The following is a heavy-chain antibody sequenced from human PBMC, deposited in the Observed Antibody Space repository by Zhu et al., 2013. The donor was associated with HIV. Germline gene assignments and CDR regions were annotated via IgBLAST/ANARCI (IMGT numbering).Heavy chain of an antibody. D-gene: IGHD6-13*01. Sequence: QVQLVQSGAEVKKPGASVKVSCKASGYTFTNYDINWVRQATGQGLEWMGWMNPNSGNTGYAQIFQGRVTLTRNTSISTAYMELSSLRSEDTAVYYXARRIEAFGTPLGYWGQGTLVTVSS. CDR3: ARRIEAFGTPLGY. CDR1: GYTFTNYD. J-gene: IGHJ4*02. CDR2: MNPNSGNT. V-gene: IGHV1-8*01.